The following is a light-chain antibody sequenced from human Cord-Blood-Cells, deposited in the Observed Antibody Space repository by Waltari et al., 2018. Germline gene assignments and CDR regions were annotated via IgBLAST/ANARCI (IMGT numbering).Light chain of an antibody. CDR2: AAS. CDR1: QSISSN. Sequence: DIQMTQSPSSLSASVGDRVTLTCRASQSISSNLNWYQQKPGKAPKLLIYAASILQSGVPSRFSASGSGTDFTLTISSLQPDDFATYYCQQSYSTPHTFGQGTKLEIK. V-gene: IGKV1-39*01. CDR3: QQSYSTPHT. J-gene: IGKJ2*01.